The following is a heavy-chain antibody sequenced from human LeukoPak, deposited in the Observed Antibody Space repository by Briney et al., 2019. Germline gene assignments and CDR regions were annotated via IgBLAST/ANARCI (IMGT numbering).Heavy chain of an antibody. CDR2: ISMSSSYM. V-gene: IGHV3-21*01. J-gene: IGHJ4*02. CDR3: AREDYSSGNPTIDN. CDR1: GFRFSGYA. D-gene: IGHD3-10*01. Sequence: NPGGSLRLSCVASGFRFSGYAMKWVRQAPGKGLEWVSCISMSSSYMYYADSVKGRFTISRDNAKNSLYLQMNSLRAEDAGVYYCAREDYSSGNPTIDNWGQGTLVTVSS.